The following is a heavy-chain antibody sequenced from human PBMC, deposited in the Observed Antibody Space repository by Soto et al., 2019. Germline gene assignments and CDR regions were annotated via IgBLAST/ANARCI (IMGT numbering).Heavy chain of an antibody. CDR2: IIPIFGTA. CDR1: GGTFSSYA. J-gene: IGHJ6*02. D-gene: IGHD2-8*01. Sequence: SVKVSCKASGGTFSSYAISWVRQAPGQGLEWMGGIIPIFGTANYAQKFQGRVTITADESTSTAYMELSSLRSEDTAVYYCAREDIILMVYAIGLRDYYGMDVWGQGTTVTVSS. V-gene: IGHV1-69*13. CDR3: AREDIILMVYAIGLRDYYGMDV.